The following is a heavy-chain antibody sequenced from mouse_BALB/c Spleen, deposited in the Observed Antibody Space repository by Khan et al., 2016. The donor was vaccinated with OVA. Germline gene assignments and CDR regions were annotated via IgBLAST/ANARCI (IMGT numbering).Heavy chain of an antibody. CDR1: GYTFTNYG. J-gene: IGHJ4*01. CDR3: TRPPYFSYVMVY. V-gene: IGHV9-3-1*01. CDR2: INTYTGEP. Sequence: QIQLVQSGPELKKPGETVKISCKASGYTFTNYGMNWVQQAPGKGLKWMGWINTYTGEPTYADDFKGRFAFSLEPSARTAFLQIKNLKKEDTATYCCTRPPYFSYVMVYWGQGTSVTVAS. D-gene: IGHD2-10*01.